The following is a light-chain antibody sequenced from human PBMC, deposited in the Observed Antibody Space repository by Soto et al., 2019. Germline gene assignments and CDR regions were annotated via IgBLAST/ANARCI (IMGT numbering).Light chain of an antibody. CDR1: SSNIGGNS. Sequence: QSVLTQPPSVSAAPGQRVTISCSGSSSNIGGNSVSWYQQLPGTAPKLLIYDNDKRPSGIPDRFSGSKSGPSGTLDITGLQTGDEADYYCASWDSSLSGWVFGAGTKLTVL. V-gene: IGLV1-51*01. J-gene: IGLJ1*01. CDR2: DND. CDR3: ASWDSSLSGWV.